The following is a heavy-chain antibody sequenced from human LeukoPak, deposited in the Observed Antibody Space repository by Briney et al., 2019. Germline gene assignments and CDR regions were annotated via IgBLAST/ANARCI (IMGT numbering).Heavy chain of an antibody. CDR2: INPSGGST. V-gene: IGHV1-46*01. Sequence: PEASVRVSCTASGYTFTSYYMHWVRQAPGQGLEWMGIINPSGGSTSYAQKFQGRVTMTRDTSTSTVYMELSSLRSEDTAVYYCARGPTIFGAVGPFDPWGQGTLVTVSS. CDR3: ARGPTIFGAVGPFDP. CDR1: GYTFTSYY. J-gene: IGHJ5*02. D-gene: IGHD3-3*01.